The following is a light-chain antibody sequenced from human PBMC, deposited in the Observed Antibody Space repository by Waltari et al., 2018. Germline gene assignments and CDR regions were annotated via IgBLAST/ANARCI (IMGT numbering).Light chain of an antibody. V-gene: IGLV3-10*01. CDR1: ALPKKY. CDR3: YSTDSTGNHVV. CDR2: DDN. J-gene: IGLJ2*01. Sequence: SYELTQPPSVSVSPGQTARITCSGDALPKKYAFWYQQKSGQAPVLIIYDDNKRPPGIPERCSRPSSRTMATLTISGAQLEDEADYYWYSTDSTGNHVVFGGGTKLTVL.